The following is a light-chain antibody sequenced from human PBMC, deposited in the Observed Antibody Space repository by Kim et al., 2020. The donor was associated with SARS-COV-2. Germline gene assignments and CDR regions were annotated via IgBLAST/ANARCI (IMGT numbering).Light chain of an antibody. CDR1: SSNIGSNT. Sequence: QPVLTQPPSASGTPGQRVTISCSESSSNIGSNTVNWYQQLPGTAPKLLIYSNNQRPSGVPDRFSGSKSGTSASLAISGLQSEDEADYYCAAWDDSLNGYVFGTGTKVTVL. V-gene: IGLV1-44*01. J-gene: IGLJ1*01. CDR2: SNN. CDR3: AAWDDSLNGYV.